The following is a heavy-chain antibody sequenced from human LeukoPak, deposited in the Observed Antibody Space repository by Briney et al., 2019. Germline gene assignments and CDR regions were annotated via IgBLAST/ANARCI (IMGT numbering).Heavy chain of an antibody. Sequence: GGSLRLSCAASGFTFSSYSMNWVRQAPGKGLEWVADISHDGSEIHYVDSVRGRFTISRDDAQSSLYLGLNNLRAEDTAMYYCARHGGGGTGRLNDYWGQGTLVTVSS. D-gene: IGHD1/OR15-1a*01. CDR3: ARHGGGGTGRLNDY. J-gene: IGHJ4*02. CDR2: ISHDGSEI. CDR1: GFTFSSYS. V-gene: IGHV3-7*03.